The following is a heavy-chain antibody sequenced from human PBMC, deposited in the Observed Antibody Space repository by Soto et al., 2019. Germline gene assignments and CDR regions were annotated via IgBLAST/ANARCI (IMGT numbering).Heavy chain of an antibody. CDR2: IYYSGST. V-gene: IGHV4-4*08. CDR3: ARDRARYYDSSGSLQMGKDY. D-gene: IGHD3-22*01. Sequence: PSETLSLTCTVSGGSISNYYWTWIRLPPGKGLEWIGHIYYSGSTYYNPSLKSRVTISVDTSKNQFSLKLSSVTAADTAVYYCARDRARYYDSSGSLQMGKDYWGQGTLVTVSS. J-gene: IGHJ4*02. CDR1: GGSISNYY.